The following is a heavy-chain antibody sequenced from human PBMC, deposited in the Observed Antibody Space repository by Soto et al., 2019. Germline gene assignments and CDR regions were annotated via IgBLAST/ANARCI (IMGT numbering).Heavy chain of an antibody. D-gene: IGHD6-19*01. V-gene: IGHV3-30*18. Sequence: TFVNYGGRRIRQATGKGLEWVAVISYDGSNKYYADSVKGRFTISRDNSKNTLYLQMNSLRAEDTAVYYCAKEGKLSAVAEDYWGEGTLVTVSS. CDR2: ISYDGSNK. CDR1: TFVNYG. J-gene: IGHJ4*02. CDR3: AKEGKLSAVAEDY.